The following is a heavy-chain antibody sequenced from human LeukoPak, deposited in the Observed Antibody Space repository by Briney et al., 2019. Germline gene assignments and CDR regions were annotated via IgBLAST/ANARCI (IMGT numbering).Heavy chain of an antibody. Sequence: SGGSLRLSCTASGFTFGDYAMSWVRQAPGKGLEWVGFIRSKAYGGTTEYAASVKGRFTISRDDSKSIAYPQMNSLKTEDTAVYYCTRRSGSLHFDYWGQGTLVTVSS. CDR2: IRSKAYGGTT. D-gene: IGHD3-10*01. V-gene: IGHV3-49*04. CDR3: TRRSGSLHFDY. J-gene: IGHJ4*02. CDR1: GFTFGDYA.